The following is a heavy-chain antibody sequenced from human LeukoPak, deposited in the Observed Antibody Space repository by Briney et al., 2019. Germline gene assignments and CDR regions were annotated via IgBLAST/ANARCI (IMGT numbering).Heavy chain of an antibody. CDR1: GFTFSSYW. V-gene: IGHV3-7*01. D-gene: IGHD5-18*01. CDR2: IKQDGSEK. J-gene: IGHJ4*02. Sequence: GGSLRLSCAASGFTFSSYWMSWVRQAPGKGLEWVANIKQDGSEKYYVDSVKGRFTISRDNAKNSLYLQMNSLRAEDTAVYYCARERGYGYGYGDYWGQGTLVTVSS. CDR3: ARERGYGYGYGDY.